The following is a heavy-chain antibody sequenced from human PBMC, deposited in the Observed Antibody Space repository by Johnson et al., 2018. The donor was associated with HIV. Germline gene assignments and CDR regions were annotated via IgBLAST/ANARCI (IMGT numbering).Heavy chain of an antibody. CDR1: GFTFDDYA. Sequence: VQLVESGGGLVQPGRSLRLSCAASGFTFDDYAMNWVRQAPGKGLEWVSGISWNSGSIGYVDSVKGRFTISRDNAKNSLYLQMNSLRAEDTAVYYCARDRDGQQWRSAFDIWGQGTMVTVSS. CDR3: ARDRDGQQWRSAFDI. CDR2: ISWNSGSI. D-gene: IGHD6-19*01. V-gene: IGHV3-9*01. J-gene: IGHJ3*02.